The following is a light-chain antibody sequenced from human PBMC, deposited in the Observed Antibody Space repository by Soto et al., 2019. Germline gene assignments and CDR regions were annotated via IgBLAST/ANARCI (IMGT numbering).Light chain of an antibody. CDR3: QQYYSYPRT. CDR2: AAS. V-gene: IGKV1-8*01. Sequence: AIRMTQSPSSFSASTGDRVTITCRASQGISRYLAWYQQKPGKAPKLLIYAASTLQSGVSSRFSGSGSGTYFTLTISCLQSEDFATYYCQQYYSYPRTCGQGTKVEIK. CDR1: QGISRY. J-gene: IGKJ1*01.